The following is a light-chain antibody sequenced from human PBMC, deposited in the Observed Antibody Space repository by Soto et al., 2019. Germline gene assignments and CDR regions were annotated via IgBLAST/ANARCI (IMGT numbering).Light chain of an antibody. CDR1: QRVLYSSNNKNY. V-gene: IGKV4-1*01. Sequence: DIVMTQSPDSLAVSLGERATINCKSSQRVLYSSNNKNYLAWYQQSPGQPPKLLIYWASTRASGVPARFSGSGSGTDFTLTITSLQAEDVAVYYCQQYESTPPTFGQGTKLEIK. CDR3: QQYESTPPT. J-gene: IGKJ2*01. CDR2: WAS.